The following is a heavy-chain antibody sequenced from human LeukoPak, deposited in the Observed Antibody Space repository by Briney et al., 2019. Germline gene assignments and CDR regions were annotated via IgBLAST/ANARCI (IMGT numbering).Heavy chain of an antibody. CDR3: ARDLYSSGWLLPGY. Sequence: GASVKVSCKASGYTFTTYGFRWARQAPGQGLEWMGWITTYNGDTDYAQKPQGRVTMTADTSTSTAYMELRSLRSDDTAVYYCARDLYSSGWLLPGYWGQGTLVTVSS. D-gene: IGHD6-19*01. J-gene: IGHJ4*02. CDR2: ITTYNGDT. CDR1: GYTFTTYG. V-gene: IGHV1-18*01.